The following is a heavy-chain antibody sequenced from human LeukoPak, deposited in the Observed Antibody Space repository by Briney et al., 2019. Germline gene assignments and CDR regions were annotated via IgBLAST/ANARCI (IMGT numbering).Heavy chain of an antibody. CDR2: ISTDASST. CDR3: ARDGVLRYFDWLFPYYMDV. J-gene: IGHJ6*03. V-gene: IGHV3-74*01. CDR1: GFTFSSYW. Sequence: GGSLRLSCAGSGFTFSSYWMHWVRQAPGKGLVWVSRISTDASSTTYADSVKGRFTISRDNSKNTLYLQMNSLRAEDTAVYYCARDGVLRYFDWLFPYYMDVWGKGTTVTISS. D-gene: IGHD3-9*01.